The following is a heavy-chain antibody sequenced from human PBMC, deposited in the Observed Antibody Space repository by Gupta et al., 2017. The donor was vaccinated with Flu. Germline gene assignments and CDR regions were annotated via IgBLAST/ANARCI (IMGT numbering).Heavy chain of an antibody. V-gene: IGHV3-53*01. Sequence: FSVSSNYMGWVRQAPGKGLEWVAVIYGAGTTFYADSVRGRFTISRDYSKNTLSLEVNRLRAEDTAVYYCARDDSREPAFSYWGQGTLVTVSS. D-gene: IGHD1-1*01. J-gene: IGHJ4*02. CDR1: FSVSSNY. CDR3: ARDDSREPAFSY. CDR2: IYGAGTT.